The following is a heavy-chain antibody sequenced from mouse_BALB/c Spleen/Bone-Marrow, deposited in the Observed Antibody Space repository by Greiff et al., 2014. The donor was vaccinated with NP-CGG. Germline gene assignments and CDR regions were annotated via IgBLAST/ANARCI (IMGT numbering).Heavy chain of an antibody. J-gene: IGHJ2*01. CDR3: ARRYGNYYFDY. CDR2: IHPYNDGT. D-gene: IGHD2-10*02. CDR1: GYTFTSYV. V-gene: IGHV1-14*01. Sequence: VQLQQSGPELVKPGASVKMSCKASGYTFTSYVMHWVKQKPGQGLEWIGYIHPYNDGTKYNEKFKGKATLTSDKSSSTAYMEXXXXXSEDSAVYYCARRYGNYYFDYWGQGTTLTVSS.